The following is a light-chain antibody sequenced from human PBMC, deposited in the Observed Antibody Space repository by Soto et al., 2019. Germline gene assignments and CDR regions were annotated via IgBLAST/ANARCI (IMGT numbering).Light chain of an antibody. J-gene: IGKJ1*01. V-gene: IGKV3-20*01. CDR1: QSVSGSY. Sequence: EIVLTQSPGTLSLSPGERATLSCRASQSVSGSYLAWYQQKPGQAPRLLIYGTSSRATAIPDRFSGSGCGTDFTLTISRLEPEDFAVYYCQQYGSSSWTFGQGTKVDIK. CDR3: QQYGSSSWT. CDR2: GTS.